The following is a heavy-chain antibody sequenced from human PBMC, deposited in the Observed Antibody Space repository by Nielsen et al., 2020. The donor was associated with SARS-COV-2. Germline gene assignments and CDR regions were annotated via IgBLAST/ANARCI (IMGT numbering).Heavy chain of an antibody. D-gene: IGHD3-10*01. V-gene: IGHV4-38-2*02. CDR1: GYSISSGYY. Sequence: SETLSLTCTVSGYSISSGYYWGWIRQPPGKGLECIGSMYHSGSTYYNPSLKSRVTISIDTSKNQFSLKLNSVTAADAAVYYCSRRSSIRGVVVQGGDWFDPWGQGTLVTVSS. CDR2: MYHSGST. CDR3: SRRSSIRGVVVQGGDWFDP. J-gene: IGHJ5*02.